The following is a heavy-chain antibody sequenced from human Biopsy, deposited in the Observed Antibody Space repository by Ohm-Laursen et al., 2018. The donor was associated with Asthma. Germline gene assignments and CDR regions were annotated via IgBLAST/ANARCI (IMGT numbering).Heavy chain of an antibody. Sequence: GSLRLSCAASGFAVSRDHMFWVRRAPGKGLEWVSVIYSGGTSHTADSVRGRFTISRDYSKNTLYLQMHSLRAEDTAVYYCARGDSSNWSHYYFDYWSQGTLVTVSS. J-gene: IGHJ4*02. CDR3: ARGDSSNWSHYYFDY. V-gene: IGHV3-53*01. D-gene: IGHD3-22*01. CDR1: GFAVSRDH. CDR2: IYSGGTS.